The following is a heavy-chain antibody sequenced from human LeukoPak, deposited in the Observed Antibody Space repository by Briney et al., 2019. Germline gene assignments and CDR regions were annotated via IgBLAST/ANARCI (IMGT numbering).Heavy chain of an antibody. J-gene: IGHJ3*02. CDR3: AKALGAGDVRYAFDI. V-gene: IGHV3-21*04. Sequence: PGGSLRLSCAASGFTFSSYSMNWVRQAPGKGLEWVSSISSSSSYIYYADSVKGRFTGSRDNSKNTLYLQMNSLRAEDTAVYYCAKALGAGDVRYAFDIWGQGTMVTVSS. CDR1: GFTFSSYS. CDR2: ISSSSSYI. D-gene: IGHD3-16*01.